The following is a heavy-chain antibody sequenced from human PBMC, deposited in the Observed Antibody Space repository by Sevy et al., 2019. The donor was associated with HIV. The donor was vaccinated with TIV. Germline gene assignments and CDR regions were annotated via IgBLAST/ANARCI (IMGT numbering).Heavy chain of an antibody. CDR2: ISYDGSNK. Sequence: GGSLRLSCAASGFTFSSYGMHWVRQAPGKGLEWVAVISYDGSNKYYADSVKGRFTISRDNSKNTLYLQMNSLRAEDTAVYYCAKAYLVTPGVDYFDYWGQGTLVTVSS. CDR1: GFTFSSYG. J-gene: IGHJ4*02. V-gene: IGHV3-30*18. D-gene: IGHD2-15*01. CDR3: AKAYLVTPGVDYFDY.